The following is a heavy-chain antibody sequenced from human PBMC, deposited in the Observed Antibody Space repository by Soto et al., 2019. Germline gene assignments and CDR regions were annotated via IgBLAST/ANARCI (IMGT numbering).Heavy chain of an antibody. V-gene: IGHV4-59*08. CDR2: IYYSGST. D-gene: IGHD1-26*01. CDR3: ERHSGSYYYYYYYYGMDV. J-gene: IGHJ6*02. Sequence: PSETLSLTCTVSGGSISSYYWSWIRQPPGKGLEWIGYIYYSGSTNYNPSLKSRVTISVDTSKNQFSLKLSSVTAADTAVYYCERHSGSYYYYYYYYGMDVWGQGTTVTVSS. CDR1: GGSISSYY.